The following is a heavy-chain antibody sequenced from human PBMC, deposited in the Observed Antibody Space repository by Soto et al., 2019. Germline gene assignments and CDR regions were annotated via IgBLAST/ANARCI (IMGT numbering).Heavy chain of an antibody. J-gene: IGHJ6*03. CDR3: SKASTAEYYYYMDV. CDR1: GFTFSSYA. Sequence: EVQLLESGGGLVQPGGSLRLSCAASGFTFSSYAMSWVRQAPGKGLEWVSAISGSGGSTYYADSVKGRFTISRDNSKTKLHLQMNSLRAEDTAVYYCSKASTAEYYYYMDVWGKGTTVTVSS. CDR2: ISGSGGST. V-gene: IGHV3-23*01.